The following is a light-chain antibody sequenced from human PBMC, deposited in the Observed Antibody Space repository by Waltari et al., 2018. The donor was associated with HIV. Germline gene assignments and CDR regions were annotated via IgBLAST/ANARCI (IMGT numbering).Light chain of an antibody. CDR2: EVK. Sequence: QSALTQPASVSGSPGQSITISCSGASTDIRASDYVSWYRQLPDRAPRLILYEVKKRPSGVSSRFSGSKSGNTASLTISGLQVEDEAVYFCSSYSTGDTLVLFGGGTRLAVL. V-gene: IGLV2-14*01. CDR3: SSYSTGDTLVL. CDR1: STDIRASDY. J-gene: IGLJ2*01.